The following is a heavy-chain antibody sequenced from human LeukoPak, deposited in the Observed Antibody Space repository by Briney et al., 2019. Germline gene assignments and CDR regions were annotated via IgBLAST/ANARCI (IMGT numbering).Heavy chain of an antibody. J-gene: IGHJ4*02. CDR2: ISGYQGST. Sequence: SVKVPCLASGYSFTKYGITWVRQAPGQALEWMGWISGYQGSTKHVQNFQGRVTMTIDTSTSTAYMDLRSLRSDDTAIYFCARSGLGTISAGPFNYWGQGTLVAVSS. CDR1: GYSFTKYG. V-gene: IGHV1-18*01. CDR3: ARSGLGTISAGPFNY. D-gene: IGHD5-24*01.